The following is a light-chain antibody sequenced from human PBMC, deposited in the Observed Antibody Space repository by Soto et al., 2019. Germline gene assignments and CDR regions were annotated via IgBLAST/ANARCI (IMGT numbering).Light chain of an antibody. Sequence: DVQMTQSPSSLSASVGDRVTITCRASQSISNYLHWFQQKSGKGPQLLIYSSSSLQSGVPSRFSGSGSRTDFILTINSLQPEDFATYYCQQTYTTPWTFGQGTTVEI. V-gene: IGKV1-39*01. J-gene: IGKJ1*01. CDR3: QQTYTTPWT. CDR1: QSISNY. CDR2: SSS.